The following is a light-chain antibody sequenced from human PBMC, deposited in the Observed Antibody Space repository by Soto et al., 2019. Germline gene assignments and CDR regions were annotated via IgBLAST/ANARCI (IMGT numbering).Light chain of an antibody. J-gene: IGKJ2*01. CDR3: QQYTSYT. Sequence: DIPMTQSPSTLSASVGDRVTITCRASHSVSIWLAWYQQKPGKAPKLLIDDASSLQSGVPSRFSGSGSGTEFTLTISSLQPDDFATYYCQQYTSYTFGQGTKLEIK. CDR2: DAS. CDR1: HSVSIW. V-gene: IGKV1-5*01.